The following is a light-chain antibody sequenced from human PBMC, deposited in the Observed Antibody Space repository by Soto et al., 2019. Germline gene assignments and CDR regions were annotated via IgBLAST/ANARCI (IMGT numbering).Light chain of an antibody. CDR1: QSISSN. CDR3: HQYENWPQT. CDR2: RAY. J-gene: IGKJ1*01. Sequence: EIVMTQSPATLSVSPGERATLSGRASQSISSNLAWYQQKLGQAPRLLIYRAYTRATGITARFSGSGSGTEFTLTISSLQSEDFALYYCHQYENWPQTVGPGTQVDIK. V-gene: IGKV3-15*01.